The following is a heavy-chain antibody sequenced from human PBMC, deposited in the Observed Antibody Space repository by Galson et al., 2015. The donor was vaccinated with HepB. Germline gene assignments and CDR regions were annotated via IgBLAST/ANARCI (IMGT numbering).Heavy chain of an antibody. CDR3: ARQGGAYNPFDY. Sequence: CAISGDSVSSNSAAWNWIRQSPSRGLGWLGRAYYRSKWYNDYAVSVKSRITINPDTSKNQFSLQLNSVTPEDTAVYYCARQGGAYNPFDYWGQGTLVTVSS. CDR2: AYYRSKWYN. J-gene: IGHJ4*02. CDR1: GDSVSSNSAA. V-gene: IGHV6-1*01. D-gene: IGHD4-17*01.